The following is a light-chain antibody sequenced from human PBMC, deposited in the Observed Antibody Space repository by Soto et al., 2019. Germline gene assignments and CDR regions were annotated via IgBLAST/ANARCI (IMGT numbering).Light chain of an antibody. J-gene: IGKJ5*01. CDR3: QQLNSSPPIT. Sequence: DIQLTQSPSFLSASVGDRFTIACRASQGISSYLAWYQQEPGKAPKLLIYAASTLESGVPSRFSGSGSGTEFTLTISSLQPEDFATYYCQQLNSSPPITFGQGTRLEIK. CDR2: AAS. V-gene: IGKV1-9*01. CDR1: QGISSY.